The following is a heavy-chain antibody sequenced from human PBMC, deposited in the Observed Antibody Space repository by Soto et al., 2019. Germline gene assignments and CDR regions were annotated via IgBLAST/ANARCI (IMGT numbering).Heavy chain of an antibody. D-gene: IGHD6-13*01. Sequence: AGGSLRLSCAASAFTFSSYGMHWVRQAPGKGLEWVAVISYDGSNKNYADSVKGRFSISRDNSKNRLFLQMNSLRADDTAVYYCAKLRSSSWTQYAFDIWGHGTVVTVS. J-gene: IGHJ3*02. CDR2: ISYDGSNK. V-gene: IGHV3-30*18. CDR3: AKLRSSSWTQYAFDI. CDR1: AFTFSSYG.